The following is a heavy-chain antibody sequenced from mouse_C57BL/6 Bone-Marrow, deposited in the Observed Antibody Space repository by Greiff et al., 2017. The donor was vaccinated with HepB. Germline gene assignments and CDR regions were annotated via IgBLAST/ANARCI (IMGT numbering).Heavy chain of an antibody. CDR3: ARQVLRQWGFAY. J-gene: IGHJ3*01. Sequence: VQLQQSGPELVKPGASVKISCKASGYTFTDYYMNWVKQSHGKSLEWIGDINPNNGGTSYNQKFKGKATLTVDKSSSTAYMELRSLTSEDSAVYYCARQVLRQWGFAYWGQGTLVTVS. CDR1: GYTFTDYY. V-gene: IGHV1-26*01. D-gene: IGHD1-1*01. CDR2: INPNNGGT.